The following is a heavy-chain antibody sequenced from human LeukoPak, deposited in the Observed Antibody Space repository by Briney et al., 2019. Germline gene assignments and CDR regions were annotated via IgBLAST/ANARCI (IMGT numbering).Heavy chain of an antibody. CDR3: ARDSDSNTMIVVVTDNHIDY. V-gene: IGHV3-30-3*01. D-gene: IGHD3-22*01. J-gene: IGHJ4*02. CDR1: GFTFSSYA. Sequence: PGGSLRLSCAASGFTFSSYAMHWVRQAPGKGLEWVAVISYDGSNKYYADSVKGRFTISRDNSKNTLYLQMNSLRAEDTAVYYCARDSDSNTMIVVVTDNHIDYWGQGTLVTVSS. CDR2: ISYDGSNK.